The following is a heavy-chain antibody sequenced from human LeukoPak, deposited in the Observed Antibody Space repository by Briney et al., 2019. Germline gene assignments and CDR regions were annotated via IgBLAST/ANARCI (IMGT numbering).Heavy chain of an antibody. Sequence: PSEALSLTCTVSGGSVSSGSYYWTWIRQPPGKGLEWIGYIYYSGSTNYHPSLKSRVTISQDTSKNQFSLKLSSVTAADTAMYYCARSEGVSGADDVLTLRYWGQGALVTVSS. CDR2: IYYSGST. CDR1: GGSVSSGSYY. J-gene: IGHJ4*02. V-gene: IGHV4-61*01. D-gene: IGHD1-26*01. CDR3: ARSEGVSGADDVLTLRY.